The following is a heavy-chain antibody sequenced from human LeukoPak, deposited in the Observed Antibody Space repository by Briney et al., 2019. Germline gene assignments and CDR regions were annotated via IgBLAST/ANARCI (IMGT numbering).Heavy chain of an antibody. V-gene: IGHV4-61*09. D-gene: IGHD1-1*01. CDR2: IYKSGST. Sequence: SETLSLTCTVSGGSISSGSYYCSWIRQPAGKGLEWIGHIYKSGSTNYNPSLKSRVAVSVDTSKNQFSLKLSSVTAADTAVYYCARAVGLTQGGTFDYWGQGTLVTVSS. CDR1: GGSISSGSYY. J-gene: IGHJ4*02. CDR3: ARAVGLTQGGTFDY.